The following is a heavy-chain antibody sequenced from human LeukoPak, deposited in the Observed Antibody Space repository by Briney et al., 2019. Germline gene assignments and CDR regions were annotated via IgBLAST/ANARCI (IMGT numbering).Heavy chain of an antibody. V-gene: IGHV3-48*03. CDR2: ITKGGATV. CDR3: ARLSVSITRRFDL. Sequence: GGSLRLSCAPSGFTLSNYEMNWVRLTTGKGLEWISYITKGGATVLYAESVKGRFTISRDNANSSLYLQMNSLRAEDTAVYFCARLSVSITRRFDLWGQGTLVTVSS. CDR1: GFTLSNYE. D-gene: IGHD3-3*01. J-gene: IGHJ5*02.